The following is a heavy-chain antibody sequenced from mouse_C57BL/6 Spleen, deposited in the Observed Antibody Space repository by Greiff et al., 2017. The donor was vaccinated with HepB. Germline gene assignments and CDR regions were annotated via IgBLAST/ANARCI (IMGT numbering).Heavy chain of an antibody. Sequence: VQLQQSGAELVKPGASVKLSCKASGYTFTSYWMQWVKQRPGQGLEWIGEIDPSDSYTNYNQKFKGKATLTVDTSSSTAYMQLSSLTSEDSAVYYCASAMEYCDVWGTGTTVTVSS. V-gene: IGHV1-50*01. D-gene: IGHD6-1*01. CDR3: ASAMEYCDV. CDR1: GYTFTSYW. CDR2: IDPSDSYT. J-gene: IGHJ1*03.